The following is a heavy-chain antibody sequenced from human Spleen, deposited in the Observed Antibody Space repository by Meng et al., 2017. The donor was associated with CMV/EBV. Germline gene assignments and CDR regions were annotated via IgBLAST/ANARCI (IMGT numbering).Heavy chain of an antibody. CDR3: AKDLPPTLVVVVPAGFDY. J-gene: IGHJ4*02. Sequence: GESLKISCAASGFTFSSCCMSWVRQAPGKGLEWVANIKEGGGEMFYVDSVKGRFTISRDNSKNTLYLQMNSLRADDTAVYYCAKDLPPTLVVVVPAGFDYWGQGTLVTVSS. D-gene: IGHD2-2*01. CDR1: GFTFSSCC. CDR2: IKEGGGEM. V-gene: IGHV3-7*03.